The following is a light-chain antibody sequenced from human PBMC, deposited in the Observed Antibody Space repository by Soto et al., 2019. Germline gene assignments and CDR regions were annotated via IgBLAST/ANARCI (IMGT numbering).Light chain of an antibody. V-gene: IGKV1-5*01. CDR1: QTISSW. CDR2: DAS. Sequence: DIEMTHSPSTLSGSVGYRVTITCRASQTISSWLAWYQQKPGKAPKLLIYDASSLESGVPSRFSGSGSGTEFTLTISSLQPDDFATYYCQQYNSYSRTFGQGTMV. J-gene: IGKJ1*01. CDR3: QQYNSYSRT.